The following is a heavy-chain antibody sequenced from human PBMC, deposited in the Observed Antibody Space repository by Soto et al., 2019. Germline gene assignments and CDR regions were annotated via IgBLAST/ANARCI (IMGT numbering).Heavy chain of an antibody. J-gene: IGHJ4*02. CDR2: ITWDGGRT. D-gene: IGHD3-3*01. V-gene: IGHV3-43*01. Sequence: GGSRRRSWTASGFTFDDYGMHWVRQVPGKGLEWVSSITWDGGRTSYAESVKGRFTISRDNSTNTLYLQMNSLRTEDTALYYCAKDQTLSFWSGLDYRGPGPLVTVSP. CDR1: GFTFDDYG. CDR3: AKDQTLSFWSGLDY.